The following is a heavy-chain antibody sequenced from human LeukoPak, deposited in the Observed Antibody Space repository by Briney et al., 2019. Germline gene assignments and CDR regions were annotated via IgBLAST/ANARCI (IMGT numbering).Heavy chain of an antibody. V-gene: IGHV3-13*01. CDR3: ASVGYSIY. Sequence: VGSPRLSCAASGFAFTHYDMHWVRQAPGGGLAWVSSIGKAGDTYYADCVKGRFTISRENANSLFYLQMHSLRAGDAAVYLCASVGYSIYWGQGTLVTVSS. CDR2: IGKAGDT. J-gene: IGHJ4*02. D-gene: IGHD1-26*01. CDR1: GFAFTHYD.